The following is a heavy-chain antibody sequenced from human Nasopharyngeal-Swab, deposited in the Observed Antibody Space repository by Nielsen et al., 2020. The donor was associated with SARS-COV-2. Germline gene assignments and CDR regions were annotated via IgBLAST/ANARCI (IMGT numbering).Heavy chain of an antibody. J-gene: IGHJ6*02. Sequence: VRQAPGKGLEWVSVIYSGGSTYYADSVKGRFTISRDNSKNTLYLQMNSLRAEGTAVYYCARGDPYYYGMDVWGQGTTVTVSS. V-gene: IGHV3-53*01. CDR3: ARGDPYYYGMDV. CDR2: IYSGGST.